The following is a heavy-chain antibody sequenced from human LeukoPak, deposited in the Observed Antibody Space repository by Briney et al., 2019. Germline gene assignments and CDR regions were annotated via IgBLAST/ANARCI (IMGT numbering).Heavy chain of an antibody. D-gene: IGHD1-26*01. CDR2: IWFDGSTK. CDR1: GFTFSSHG. CDR3: VRQVGSTKYHSDS. V-gene: IGHV3-33*01. J-gene: IGHJ4*02. Sequence: GGSLRLSCAASGFTFSSHGMHWVRQPPGKGLEWVAVIWFDGSTKYYADSVKGRFTISRDNSKNTLFLQMNSLRAEDTAVYYCVRQVGSTKYHSDSWGQGTLVTVSS.